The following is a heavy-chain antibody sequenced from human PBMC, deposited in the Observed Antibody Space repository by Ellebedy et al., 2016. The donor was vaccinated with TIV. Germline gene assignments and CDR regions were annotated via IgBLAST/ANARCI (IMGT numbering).Heavy chain of an antibody. D-gene: IGHD6-13*01. CDR2: ISGSAGRT. CDR3: AKDKENSSSWYRGGFDF. Sequence: GGSLRLXXAASGFTFSSYSMNWVRQAPGKGLEWVSFISGSAGRTYYADSVKGRFTISRDNSKNTLYLQANSLRAEDTATYYCAKDKENSSSWYRGGFDFWGQGTLVTVSS. J-gene: IGHJ4*02. CDR1: GFTFSSYS. V-gene: IGHV3-23*01.